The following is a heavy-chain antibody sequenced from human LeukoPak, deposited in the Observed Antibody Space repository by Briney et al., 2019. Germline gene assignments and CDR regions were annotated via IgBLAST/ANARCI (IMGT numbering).Heavy chain of an antibody. J-gene: IGHJ3*02. CDR3: ARDRIPGLAFDI. CDR1: RFTFSNAW. V-gene: IGHV3-66*01. CDR2: IYSGGST. Sequence: PGGSLRLSCAASRFTFSNAWMSWVRQAPGKGLEWVSMIYSGGSTYYADPLKARVTISRDNSKNKLYLQMKNLRAEDTAVYYCARDRIPGLAFDIWGQGTMVTVSS. D-gene: IGHD2/OR15-2a*01.